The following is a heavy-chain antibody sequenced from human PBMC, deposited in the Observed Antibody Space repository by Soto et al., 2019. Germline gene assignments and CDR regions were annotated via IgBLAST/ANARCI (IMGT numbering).Heavy chain of an antibody. CDR1: GGSISSSSYY. V-gene: IGHV4-39*01. CDR2: IYYSGST. CDR3: ARTAVVVTATLYYYYYGMDV. Sequence: SETLSLTCTVSGGSISSSSYYWGWIRQPPGKGLEWIGSIYYSGSTYYNPSLKSRVTISVDTSKNQFSLKLSSVTAADTAVYYCARTAVVVTATLYYYYYGMDVWGQGTTVT. D-gene: IGHD2-21*02. J-gene: IGHJ6*02.